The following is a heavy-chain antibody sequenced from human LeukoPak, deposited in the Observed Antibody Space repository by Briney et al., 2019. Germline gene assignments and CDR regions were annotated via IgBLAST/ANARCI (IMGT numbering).Heavy chain of an antibody. CDR1: GYTFTSYG. V-gene: IGHV1-18*01. D-gene: IGHD6-13*01. CDR2: ISAYNGNT. J-gene: IGHJ6*03. Sequence: ASVKVSCKASGYTFTSYGISWVRQAPGQGLEWMGWISAYNGNTNYAQKLQGRVTMTTDTSTSTAYMELRSLRSDDTAVYYCARVEEKNEISSWAPVRNYYYMDVWGKGTTVTVSS. CDR3: ARVEEKNEISSWAPVRNYYYMDV.